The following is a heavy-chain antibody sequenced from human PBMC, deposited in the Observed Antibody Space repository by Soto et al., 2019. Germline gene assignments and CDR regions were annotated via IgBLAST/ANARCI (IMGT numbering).Heavy chain of an antibody. V-gene: IGHV3-30-3*01. CDR3: ASISLPLWFFSQPNIDY. CDR2: ISYDGSNK. D-gene: IGHD5-18*01. Sequence: GGSLRLSCAASGFTFSSYAMHWVRQAPGKGLEWVAVISYDGSNKYYADSVKGRFTISRDNSKNTLYLQMNSLRAEDTAVYYCASISLPLWFFSQPNIDYWGQGTLVTVSS. CDR1: GFTFSSYA. J-gene: IGHJ4*02.